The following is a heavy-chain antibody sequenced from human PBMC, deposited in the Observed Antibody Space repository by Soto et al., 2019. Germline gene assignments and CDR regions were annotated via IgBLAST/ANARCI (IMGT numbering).Heavy chain of an antibody. CDR1: GFTFSSYG. CDR3: ARDVLVAGTPGDKLIDY. CDR2: IWYDGSNK. V-gene: IGHV3-33*01. D-gene: IGHD6-19*01. J-gene: IGHJ4*02. Sequence: GGSLRLSCAASGFTFSSYGMHWVRQAPGKGLEWVAVIWYDGSNKYYADSVKGRFTISRDNSKNTPNLQMNSLRAEDTAVYYCARDVLVAGTPGDKLIDYWGQGTLVTAPQ.